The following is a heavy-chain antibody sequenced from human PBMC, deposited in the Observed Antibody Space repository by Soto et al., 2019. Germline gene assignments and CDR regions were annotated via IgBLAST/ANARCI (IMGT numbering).Heavy chain of an antibody. J-gene: IGHJ4*02. CDR1: GFTFSSYA. CDR2: ISYDGSNK. D-gene: IGHD3-22*01. CDR3: ARVIAVAQYYYDSSGYYYDFDY. V-gene: IGHV3-30-3*01. Sequence: HPGGSLRLSCAASGFTFSSYAMHWVRQAPGKGLEWVAVISYDGSNKYYADSVKGRFTISRDNSKNTLYLQMNSLRAEDTAVYYCARVIAVAQYYYDSSGYYYDFDYWGQGTLVTVSS.